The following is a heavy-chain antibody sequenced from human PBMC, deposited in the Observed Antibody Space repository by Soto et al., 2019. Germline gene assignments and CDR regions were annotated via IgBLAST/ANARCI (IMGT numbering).Heavy chain of an antibody. CDR2: IWYDGSNK. D-gene: IGHD6-13*01. J-gene: IGHJ4*02. Sequence: QVQLVESGGGVVQTGRSLRLSCAASGFTLSRYGMHWVRQAPGKGLEWVAVIWYDGSNKYYADSVKGRFTISRDNSKNTLYLQMNSLRAEDTAVYYCARWGIAAGDYWGQGTLVTVSS. V-gene: IGHV3-33*01. CDR3: ARWGIAAGDY. CDR1: GFTLSRYG.